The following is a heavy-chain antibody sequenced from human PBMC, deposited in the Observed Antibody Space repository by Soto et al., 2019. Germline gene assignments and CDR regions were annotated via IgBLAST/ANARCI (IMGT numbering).Heavy chain of an antibody. CDR3: ARGGGYYDSSGYYWFDP. CDR1: GGSSSGYY. V-gene: IGHV4-34*01. J-gene: IGHJ5*02. Sequence: SETLSLTCAVYGGSSSGYYWSWIRQPPGKGLEWIGEINHSGSTNYNPSLKSRVTISVDTSKNQFSLKLSSVTAADTAVYYCARGGGYYDSSGYYWFDPWGQGTLVTVSS. D-gene: IGHD3-22*01. CDR2: INHSGST.